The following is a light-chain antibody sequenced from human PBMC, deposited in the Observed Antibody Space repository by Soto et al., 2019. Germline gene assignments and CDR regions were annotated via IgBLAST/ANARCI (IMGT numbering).Light chain of an antibody. CDR3: QSYDSSLSGSRV. Sequence: QPVLTQPPSVSGAPGQRVTISCTGSTSNIGAGYDVHWYQHLPGTAPKLLIFGNNNRPSGVPDRFSASKSGSSASLAITGLQAEDEADYHCQSYDSSLSGSRVFGGGTKLTVL. J-gene: IGLJ3*02. CDR2: GNN. CDR1: TSNIGAGYD. V-gene: IGLV1-40*01.